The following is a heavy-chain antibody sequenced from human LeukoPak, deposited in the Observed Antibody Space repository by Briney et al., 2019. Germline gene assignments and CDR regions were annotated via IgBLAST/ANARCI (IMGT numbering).Heavy chain of an antibody. V-gene: IGHV1-69*04. Sequence: SVKVSCKASGGTFSSYAISWVRQAPGQGLEWMGRIIPILGIANYAQKFQGRVTITADKSTSTAYMELSSLRAEDTAVYYCARVANDYGDYDDYYGMDVWGQGITVTVSS. CDR2: IIPILGIA. D-gene: IGHD4-17*01. CDR3: ARVANDYGDYDDYYGMDV. J-gene: IGHJ6*02. CDR1: GGTFSSYA.